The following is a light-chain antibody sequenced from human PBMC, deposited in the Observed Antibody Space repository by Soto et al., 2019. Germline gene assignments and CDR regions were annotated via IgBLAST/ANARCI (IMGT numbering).Light chain of an antibody. Sequence: EIVLTQSPGTLSLSPGERATLSCRASQSVSNSYLAWYQQKPGQAPRLLIFGASSRATGIPDRFTGSGSGTDFTLTVGRLEPEDFALYYCQQYGSSPRKFGQGTNVDIK. CDR1: QSVSNSY. V-gene: IGKV3-20*01. CDR2: GAS. J-gene: IGKJ1*01. CDR3: QQYGSSPRK.